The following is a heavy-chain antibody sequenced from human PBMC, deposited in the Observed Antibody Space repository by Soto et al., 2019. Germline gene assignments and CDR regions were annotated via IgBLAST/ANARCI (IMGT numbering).Heavy chain of an antibody. V-gene: IGHV4-34*01. D-gene: IGHD6-6*01. J-gene: IGHJ4*02. CDR1: GGSFSGYY. Sequence: RSLTCAVYGGSFSGYYWSCIRQPPGKGLEWIGEINHSGSTNYNPSLKSRVTISVDTSKNQFSLKLSSVTAADTAVYYCASYSSSSGGLDYWGQGTLVPVSS. CDR3: ASYSSSSGGLDY. CDR2: INHSGST.